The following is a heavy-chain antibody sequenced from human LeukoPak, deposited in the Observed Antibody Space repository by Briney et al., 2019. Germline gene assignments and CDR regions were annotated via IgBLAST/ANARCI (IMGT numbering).Heavy chain of an antibody. CDR3: ARISGTHFDY. J-gene: IGHJ4*02. CDR1: GVSINSHY. CDR2: IYYSGST. Sequence: SETLSLTCAVSGVSINSHYWSWIRQPPGPGLEWIGYIYYSGSTNYNPSLKSRVTISVDTSKNQFSLKLTSVTAADTAVYYCARISGTHFDYWGQGTLVTVSS. V-gene: IGHV4-59*08. D-gene: IGHD1-26*01.